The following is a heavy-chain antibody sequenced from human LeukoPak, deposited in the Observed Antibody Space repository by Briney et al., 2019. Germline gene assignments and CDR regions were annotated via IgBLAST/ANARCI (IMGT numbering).Heavy chain of an antibody. D-gene: IGHD2-2*01. J-gene: IGHJ4*02. V-gene: IGHV4-34*01. Sequence: PSETLSLTCAVYGGSFSGYYWSWIRQPPGKGLEWIGEINHSGSTNYNPSLKSRVTISVDTSKNQFSLKLSSVTAADTAVYYCARHTHIVVVPAASFDYWGQGTLVTVSS. CDR1: GGSFSGYY. CDR3: ARHTHIVVVPAASFDY. CDR2: INHSGST.